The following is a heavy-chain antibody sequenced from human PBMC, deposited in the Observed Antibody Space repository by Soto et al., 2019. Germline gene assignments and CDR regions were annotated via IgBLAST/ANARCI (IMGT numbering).Heavy chain of an antibody. Sequence: QVQLQESGPGLVKPSETLSLTCTISGGSITSSSYYWGWIRQPPGKGLEWIGNIYYNGNTYYNPSIKSRVTISVSTSKNQFSLNLSSVTAADTAVYYCAKCGYSFTYLPFDSWGQGTLVAVSS. CDR3: AKCGYSFTYLPFDS. CDR2: IYYNGNT. CDR1: GGSITSSSYY. J-gene: IGHJ4*02. V-gene: IGHV4-39*01. D-gene: IGHD5-18*01.